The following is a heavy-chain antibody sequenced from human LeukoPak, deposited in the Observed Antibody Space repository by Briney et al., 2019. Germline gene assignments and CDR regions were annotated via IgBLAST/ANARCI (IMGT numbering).Heavy chain of an antibody. Sequence: PGGSLRLSCAASGFTFSSYSMNWVRQAPGKGLEWVSSISSSSSYIYYADSVKGRFTISRDNAKNSLYLQMNSLRAEDTAVYYCARDPSGDYGARVDYWGQGTLVTVSS. J-gene: IGHJ4*02. CDR3: ARDPSGDYGARVDY. CDR2: ISSSSSYI. D-gene: IGHD4-17*01. V-gene: IGHV3-21*01. CDR1: GFTFSSYS.